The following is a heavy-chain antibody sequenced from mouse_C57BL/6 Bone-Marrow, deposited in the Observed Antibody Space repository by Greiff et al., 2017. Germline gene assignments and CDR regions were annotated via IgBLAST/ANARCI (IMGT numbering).Heavy chain of an antibody. J-gene: IGHJ1*03. V-gene: IGHV2-9-1*01. Sequence: VQVVESGPGLVAPSQSLSITCTVSGFSFTSYAISWVRQPPGKGLEWLGGIWTGGGTNYNSALKSRLSISKDNSKSQAFLKMNSLQTDDTARYYCARKRVLYWYFDVWGTGTTVTVSS. D-gene: IGHD1-1*01. CDR3: ARKRVLYWYFDV. CDR1: GFSFTSYA. CDR2: IWTGGGT.